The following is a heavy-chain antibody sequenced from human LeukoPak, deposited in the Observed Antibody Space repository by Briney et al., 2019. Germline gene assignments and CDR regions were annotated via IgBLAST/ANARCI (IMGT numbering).Heavy chain of an antibody. D-gene: IGHD5-18*01. V-gene: IGHV3-23*01. CDR1: GFTFSSYA. CDR2: ISGSGGST. Sequence: LSGGSLRLSCAASGFTFSSYAMSWVRQAPGKGLEWVSAISGSGGSTYYADSVKGRFTISRDNSKNTLYLQMNSLRAEDTAVYYCAKATRGYSSRDAFDIWGQGTMVTVSS. CDR3: AKATRGYSSRDAFDI. J-gene: IGHJ3*02.